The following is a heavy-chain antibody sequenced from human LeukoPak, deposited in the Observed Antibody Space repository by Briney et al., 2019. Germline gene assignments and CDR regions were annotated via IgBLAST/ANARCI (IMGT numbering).Heavy chain of an antibody. CDR1: GSSFTSYW. CDR2: IYPGDSDT. V-gene: IGHV5-51*01. CDR3: ARLPYCSSTSCYDSYYYGMDV. J-gene: IGHJ6*02. D-gene: IGHD2-2*01. Sequence: GASLQISCKGSGSSFTSYWIGWVRPLPGKGLEWMGIIYPGDSDTRYSPSFQGQVTISADKSISTAYLQWSSLKASDTAMYYCARLPYCSSTSCYDSYYYGMDVWGQGTTVTVSS.